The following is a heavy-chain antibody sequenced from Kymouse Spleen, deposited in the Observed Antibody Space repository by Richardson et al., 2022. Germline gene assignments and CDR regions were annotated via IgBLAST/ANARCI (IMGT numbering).Heavy chain of an antibody. CDR3: ARESPLRYFDWSYFDY. D-gene: IGHD3-9*01. J-gene: IGHJ4*02. V-gene: IGHV4-31*03. Sequence: QVQLQESGPGLVKPSQTLSLTCTVSGGSISSGGYYWSWIRQHPGKGLEWIGYIYYSGSTYYNPSLKSRVTISVDTSKNQFSLKLSSVTAADTAVYYCARESPLRYFDWSYFDYWGQGTLVTVSS. CDR2: IYYSGST. CDR1: GGSISSGGYY.